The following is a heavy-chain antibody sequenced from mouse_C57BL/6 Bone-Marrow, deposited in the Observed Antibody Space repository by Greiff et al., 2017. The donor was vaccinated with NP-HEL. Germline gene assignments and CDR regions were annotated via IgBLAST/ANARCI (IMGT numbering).Heavy chain of an antibody. CDR3: ASGGLGHYYAMDD. D-gene: IGHD3-3*01. Sequence: EVNLVESEGGLVQPGSSMKLSCTASGFTFSDYYMAWVRQVPEKGLEWVANINYDGSSTYYLDSLKSRFIISRDNAKNILYLQMSSLKSEDTATDDCASGGLGHYYAMDDWGQGTSVTVSS. V-gene: IGHV5-16*01. CDR1: GFTFSDYY. CDR2: INYDGSST. J-gene: IGHJ4*01.